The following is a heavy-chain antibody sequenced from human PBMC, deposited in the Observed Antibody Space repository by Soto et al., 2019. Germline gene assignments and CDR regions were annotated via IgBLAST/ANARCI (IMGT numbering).Heavy chain of an antibody. Sequence: ASVKVSCKASGYTFTSYAMHWVRQAPGQWLEWMGLINAGNGITNYSQKFQGRVTITADESASTAYMELSSLRSEDTAVYYCARDKDIVLVPAAMRPGADRYEYFQHWGQGTLVTVSS. J-gene: IGHJ1*01. CDR3: ARDKDIVLVPAAMRPGADRYEYFQH. D-gene: IGHD2-2*01. CDR1: GYTFTSYA. CDR2: INAGNGIT. V-gene: IGHV1-3*01.